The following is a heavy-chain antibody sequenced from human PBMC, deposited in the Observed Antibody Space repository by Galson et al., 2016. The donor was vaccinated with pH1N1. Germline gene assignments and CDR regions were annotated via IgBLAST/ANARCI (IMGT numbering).Heavy chain of an antibody. CDR2: IYYSGST. J-gene: IGHJ4*02. D-gene: IGHD6-6*01. Sequence: GSISSGGYYWSWIRQHPGKGLEWIGYIYYSGSTYYNPSLKSRVTISVDTSKNQFSLKLSSVTAADTAVYYCARVGGSSELGFFADYWGQGTLVTVSS. CDR1: GSISSGGYY. V-gene: IGHV4-31*02. CDR3: ARVGGSSELGFFADY.